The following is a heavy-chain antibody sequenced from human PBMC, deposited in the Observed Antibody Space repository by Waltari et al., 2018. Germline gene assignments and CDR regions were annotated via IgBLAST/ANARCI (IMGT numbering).Heavy chain of an antibody. D-gene: IGHD6-13*01. Sequence: QVQLQESGPGLVKPSQTLSLTCTVSGGSISRGSYYWSWNRQPAGKGLEWIGYIYTSGSTNYNPSLKSRVTISVDTSKNQFSLKLSSVTAADTAVYYCASIAAAGVYYYYGMDVWGQGTTVTVSS. J-gene: IGHJ6*02. CDR2: IYTSGST. CDR3: ASIAAAGVYYYYGMDV. V-gene: IGHV4-61*09. CDR1: GGSISRGSYY.